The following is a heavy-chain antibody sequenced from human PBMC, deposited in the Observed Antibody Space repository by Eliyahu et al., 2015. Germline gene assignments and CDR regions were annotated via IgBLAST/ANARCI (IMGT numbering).Heavy chain of an antibody. J-gene: IGHJ4*02. CDR2: ISSSSSYI. D-gene: IGHD4-17*01. Sequence: EVQLVESGGGLVKPGGSLRLSCAASGFTFSSYSMNWVRQAPGKGLEWVSSISSSSSYIYYADSVKGRFTISRDNAKNSLYLQMNSLRAEDTAVYYCARDSRLTTVTAYYDYWGQGTLVTVSS. CDR3: ARDSRLTTVTAYYDY. CDR1: GFTFSSYS. V-gene: IGHV3-21*01.